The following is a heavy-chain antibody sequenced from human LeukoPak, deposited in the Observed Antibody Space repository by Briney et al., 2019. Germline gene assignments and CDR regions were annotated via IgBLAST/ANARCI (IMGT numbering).Heavy chain of an antibody. CDR2: IYHSGST. CDR3: ATLAADILTH. Sequence: SETLSLTCAVSGYSISSGYYWGWIRQPPGKGLEWIGSIYHSGSTYHNPSLKSRVTISVDTSKNQFSLKLSSVTAADTAVYYCATLAADILTHWGQGTLVTVSS. CDR1: GYSISSGYY. J-gene: IGHJ1*01. D-gene: IGHD3-9*01. V-gene: IGHV4-38-2*01.